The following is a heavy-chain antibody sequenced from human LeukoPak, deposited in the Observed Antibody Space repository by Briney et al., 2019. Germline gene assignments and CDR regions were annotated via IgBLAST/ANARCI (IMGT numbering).Heavy chain of an antibody. CDR3: ASEVAYCGGDCYSGGMDV. CDR2: INPNSGGT. Sequence: ASVKVSCKASGYTCTGYYMHWVRQAPGQGLEWMGWINPNSGGTNYAQKFQGRVTMTRDTSISTAYMELSRLRSDDTAVYYCASEVAYCGGDCYSGGMDVWGQGTTVTVSS. CDR1: GYTCTGYY. D-gene: IGHD2-21*02. J-gene: IGHJ6*02. V-gene: IGHV1-2*02.